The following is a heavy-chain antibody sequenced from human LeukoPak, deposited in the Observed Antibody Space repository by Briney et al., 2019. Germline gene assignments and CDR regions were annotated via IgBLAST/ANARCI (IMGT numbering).Heavy chain of an antibody. CDR3: AKDALRYGSSWNFDY. Sequence: GGSLRLSCVASGFTLSSYNMKWVRQAPGKRLEWVSSISWRNIDIEYADSVKGRFTVSRDNSKNTLDLQMNSLRAEDTAVYYCAKDALRYGSSWNFDYWGQGTLVTVSS. V-gene: IGHV3-21*04. CDR2: ISWRNIDI. D-gene: IGHD6-13*01. J-gene: IGHJ4*02. CDR1: GFTLSSYN.